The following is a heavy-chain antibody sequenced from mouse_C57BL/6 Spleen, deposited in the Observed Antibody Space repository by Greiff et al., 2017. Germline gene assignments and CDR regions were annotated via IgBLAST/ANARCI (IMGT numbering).Heavy chain of an antibody. D-gene: IGHD1-1*01. J-gene: IGHJ4*01. CDR2: IDPEDGET. CDR1: GFNIKDYY. Sequence: EVQLQQSGAELVKPGASVKLSCTASGFNIKDYYMHWVKQRTEQGLEWIGRIDPEDGETKYAPKFQGKATITADTSSNTAYLQLSRLTSEYTAVYYCAGFYYYGSSPYYYAMDYWGQGTSVTVSS. CDR3: AGFYYYGSSPYYYAMDY. V-gene: IGHV14-2*01.